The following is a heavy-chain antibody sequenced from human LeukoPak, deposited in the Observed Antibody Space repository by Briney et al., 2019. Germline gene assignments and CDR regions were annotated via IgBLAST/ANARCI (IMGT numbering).Heavy chain of an antibody. CDR1: GSTFSSYA. CDR2: ISGSGGST. CDR3: AKRVAAAGPYFDY. D-gene: IGHD6-13*01. Sequence: PGGSLRLSCAVSGSTFSSYAMNWVRQALGKGLEWVSGISGSGGSTYYADSVKGRFTISRDNSKNTLYLQMSSLRDEDTAVYHCAKRVAAAGPYFDYWGQGTLVTVSS. J-gene: IGHJ4*02. V-gene: IGHV3-23*01.